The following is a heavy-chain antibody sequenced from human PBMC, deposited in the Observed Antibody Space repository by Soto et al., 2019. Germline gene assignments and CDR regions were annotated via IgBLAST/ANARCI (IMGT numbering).Heavy chain of an antibody. D-gene: IGHD2-21*02. V-gene: IGHV4-34*01. CDR2: INHSGSS. Sequence: PSETLSLICAVHGVSFSGYYWSWFRQPPVEGQRWIGKINHSGSSKYNPSLTRRVNISVDRSKIQFFRKVSAVTAADTAVYYCERAYSVVVVTGGDNWFDPWGQGTLVTVSS. CDR3: ERAYSVVVVTGGDNWFDP. J-gene: IGHJ5*02. CDR1: GVSFSGYY.